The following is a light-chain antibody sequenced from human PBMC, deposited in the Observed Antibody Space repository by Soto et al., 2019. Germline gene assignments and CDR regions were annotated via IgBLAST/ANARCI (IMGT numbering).Light chain of an antibody. CDR1: YIGTKS. V-gene: IGLV3-21*04. J-gene: IGLJ1*01. CDR3: QVCDSNIDHYYV. Sequence: SYELTQPPSVSVAPGKTARITCGGNYIGTKSVHWYQQKPGQAPVLVIYYDSDRPSGIPERFSGSNSGNTATLTISRVEAGDEADYYCQVCDSNIDHYYVFGTGTKVTVL. CDR2: YDS.